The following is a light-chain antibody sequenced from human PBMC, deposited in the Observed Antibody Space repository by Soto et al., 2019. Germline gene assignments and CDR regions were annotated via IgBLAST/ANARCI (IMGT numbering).Light chain of an antibody. Sequence: DIVMTQSPLSLPVTPGEPASISCRSSQSVMHSNGYNYLDWYLQKPGQSPQLLIYLGSNRASGVPDRFSGSGSGTDFTLKISRVEAQDVGVYYCMQALQTRWTFGQGTKVEIK. CDR3: MQALQTRWT. CDR2: LGS. CDR1: QSVMHSNGYNY. J-gene: IGKJ1*01. V-gene: IGKV2-28*01.